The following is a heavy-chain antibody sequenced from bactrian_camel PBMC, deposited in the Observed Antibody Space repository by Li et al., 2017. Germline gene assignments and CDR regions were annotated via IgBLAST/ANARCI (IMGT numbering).Heavy chain of an antibody. Sequence: HVQLVESGGGSVQPGGSLRLACNTSDYSYTAYCMAWFRQALGKEHEAVAGISTGGGGTYYADSVKGRFTISHDAAKNTVYLQMYSLKSEDTAMYYCAADSRWFLPLQALRTTGFVYWGQGTQVTVS. J-gene: IGHJ6*01. CDR2: ISTGGGGT. D-gene: IGHD1*01. V-gene: IGHV3S1*01. CDR1: DYSYTAYC. CDR3: AADSRWFLPLQALRTTGFVY.